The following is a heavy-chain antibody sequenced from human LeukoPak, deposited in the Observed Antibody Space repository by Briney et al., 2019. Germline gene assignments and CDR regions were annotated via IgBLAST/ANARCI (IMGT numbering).Heavy chain of an antibody. D-gene: IGHD6-19*01. CDR3: AKDASGWYPNYYGLDV. V-gene: IGHV3-30*18. Sequence: GGSLRLSCAASGFSFSNYVTHWVRQAPGRGLEWVAVISYDGSNEYYADSVKGRVTVSRDNSKNTLFLQMNSLRPEDTAVYYCAKDASGWYPNYYGLDVWGQGTTVTVSS. J-gene: IGHJ6*02. CDR1: GFSFSNYV. CDR2: ISYDGSNE.